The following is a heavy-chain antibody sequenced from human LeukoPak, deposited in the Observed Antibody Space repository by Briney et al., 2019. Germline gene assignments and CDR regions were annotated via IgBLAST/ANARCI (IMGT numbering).Heavy chain of an antibody. D-gene: IGHD6-13*01. V-gene: IGHV4-31*03. CDR2: IYYSGST. Sequence: SSQTLSLTCTVSGGSISSGGYSWSWIRQHPGKGLEWIGYIYYSGSTYYNPSLKSRVTISVDTSKNQFSLKLSSVTAADTAVYYCARGYSSSWFTPHQYYFDYWGQGTLVTVSS. J-gene: IGHJ4*02. CDR1: GGSISSGGYS. CDR3: ARGYSSSWFTPHQYYFDY.